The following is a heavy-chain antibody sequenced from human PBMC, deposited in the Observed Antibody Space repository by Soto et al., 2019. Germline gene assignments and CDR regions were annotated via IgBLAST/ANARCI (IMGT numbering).Heavy chain of an antibody. CDR3: ARGLATAHPTTVVTAPFDP. Sequence: QVQLVQSGAEVKKPGSSVKVSCKASGGTFSSYAISWVRQAPGQGLEWMGGIIPIFGTANYAQKFQGRVTITADESTSTAYMELSSLRSEDTAVYYCARGLATAHPTTVVTAPFDPWGQGTLVTVSS. CDR1: GGTFSSYA. CDR2: IIPIFGTA. J-gene: IGHJ5*02. V-gene: IGHV1-69*01. D-gene: IGHD4-17*01.